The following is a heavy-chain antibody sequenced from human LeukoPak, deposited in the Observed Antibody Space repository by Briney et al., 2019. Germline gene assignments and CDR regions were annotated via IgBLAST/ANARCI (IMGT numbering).Heavy chain of an antibody. CDR1: GFTFSSYA. D-gene: IGHD5-24*01. CDR3: ARETPRRGETRDGYR. J-gene: IGHJ4*02. CDR2: ISYDGSNK. Sequence: GGSLRLSCAASGFTFSSYAMHWVRQAPGKGLEWVAVISYDGSNKYYADSVKGRFTISRDNSKNTPYLQMNSLRAEDTAVYYCARETPRRGETRDGYRWGQGTLVTVSS. V-gene: IGHV3-30-3*01.